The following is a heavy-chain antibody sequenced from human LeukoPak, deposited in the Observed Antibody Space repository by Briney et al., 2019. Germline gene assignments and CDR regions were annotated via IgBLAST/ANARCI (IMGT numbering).Heavy chain of an antibody. J-gene: IGHJ4*02. Sequence: PGGSLRLSCAASGFTFSSYWMSWVRQAPGKGLEWVANIKEDGSQKYYVDSVKGRFTITRDNAKNSLYLQMNGLRAEDTALYYCLRDYQGYWGQGTLVTVSS. CDR1: GFTFSSYW. CDR3: LRDYQGY. D-gene: IGHD6-13*01. V-gene: IGHV3-7*01. CDR2: IKEDGSQK.